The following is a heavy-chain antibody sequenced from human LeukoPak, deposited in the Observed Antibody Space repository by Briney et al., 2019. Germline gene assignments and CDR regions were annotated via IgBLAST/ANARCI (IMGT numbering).Heavy chain of an antibody. CDR3: ARDSGYDERQFTDY. D-gene: IGHD5-12*01. CDR2: ISSSSSTI. J-gene: IGHJ4*02. CDR1: GFTLSSYS. Sequence: GGSLRLSCAASGFTLSSYSMNWVRQAPGKGLEWASYISSSSSTIYYADSVKGRFTISRDNAKNSLYLQMNSLRAEDTAVYYCARDSGYDERQFTDYWGQGTLVTVSS. V-gene: IGHV3-48*04.